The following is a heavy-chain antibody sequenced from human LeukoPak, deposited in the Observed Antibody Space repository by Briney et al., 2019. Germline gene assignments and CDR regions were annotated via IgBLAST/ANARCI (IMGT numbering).Heavy chain of an antibody. V-gene: IGHV4-30-2*01. D-gene: IGHD2-2*02. CDR3: ARDRCSSTSCYTGNYYYMDV. J-gene: IGHJ6*03. CDR1: GVSISSGGYY. CDR2: IYHSGST. Sequence: TSETLSLTCTVSGVSISSGGYYWSWIRQPPGKGLEWIVYIYHSGSTYYNPSLKSRVTISVDRSKNQFSLKLSSVTAADTAVYYCARDRCSSTSCYTGNYYYMDVWGKGTTVTVSS.